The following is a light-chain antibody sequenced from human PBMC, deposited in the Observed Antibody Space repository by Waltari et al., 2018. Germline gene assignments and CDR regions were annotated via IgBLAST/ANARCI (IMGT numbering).Light chain of an antibody. J-gene: IGKJ2*01. CDR3: QQYNTYSS. V-gene: IGKV1-5*03. CDR2: KAS. CDR1: QSISNY. Sequence: DIQMTQSPSTLSASVGDSVTITCRASQSISNYLAWYQKKPGKAPNLLIYKASILKSGVSSRFSGSGSGTQFTLTISSLQPGDFATYFCQQYNTYSSFGQGTKLEIK.